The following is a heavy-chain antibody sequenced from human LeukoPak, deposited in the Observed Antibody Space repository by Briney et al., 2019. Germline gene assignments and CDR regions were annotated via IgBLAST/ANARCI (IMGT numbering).Heavy chain of an antibody. CDR1: GGSFSGYY. CDR3: ARGLYSSGWPFDY. J-gene: IGHJ4*02. D-gene: IGHD6-19*01. V-gene: IGHV4-34*01. Sequence: PSETLSLTCAVYGGSFSGYYWSWIRQPPGKGLEWIGEINHSGSTNYNPSLKSRVTISVDTSKNQFSLKLSSVTAADTAVYYCARGLYSSGWPFDYWGQGTLVTVSS. CDR2: INHSGST.